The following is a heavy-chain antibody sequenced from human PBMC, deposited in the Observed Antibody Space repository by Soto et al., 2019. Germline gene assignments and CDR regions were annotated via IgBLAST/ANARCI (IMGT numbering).Heavy chain of an antibody. D-gene: IGHD6-6*01. J-gene: IGHJ5*02. CDR2: MNPNSGNT. V-gene: IGHV1-8*01. CDR3: ARVVPVVSIAARRWFAP. CDR1: GYTFTSYD. Sequence: ASVKVSCKASGYTFTSYDINWVRQATGQGLEWMGWMNPNSGNTGYAQKFQGRVTMTRNTSISTAYMELSSLRSEDTAVYYCARVVPVVSIAARRWFAPWGQGTLFTVSA.